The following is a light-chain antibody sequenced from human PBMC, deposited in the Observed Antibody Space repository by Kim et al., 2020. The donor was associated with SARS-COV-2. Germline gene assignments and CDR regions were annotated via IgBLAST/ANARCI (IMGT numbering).Light chain of an antibody. CDR2: GAS. J-gene: IGKJ3*01. CDR1: HSVSNSF. V-gene: IGKV3-20*01. Sequence: FQGERAPLSCRASHSVSNSFLAWYQQKPGQAPRILIYGASSRATVVPDRFSGSGSGTDFTLTINRLEPEDFAVYYCQHYGTSLFTFGPGTKVDIK. CDR3: QHYGTSLFT.